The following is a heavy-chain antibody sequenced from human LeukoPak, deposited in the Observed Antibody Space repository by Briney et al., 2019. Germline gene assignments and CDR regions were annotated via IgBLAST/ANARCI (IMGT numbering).Heavy chain of an antibody. J-gene: IGHJ5*02. V-gene: IGHV3-21*01. CDR3: ARGSYGDYNWFDP. CDR2: ISSSSSYI. Sequence: GGSLRLSCAASGFTFSSYSMNWVRQAPGKGLEWVSSISSSSSYIYYADSVKGRFTISRDNAKNSLYLQMNSLRAEDTALYYCARGSYGDYNWFDPWGQGTLVTVSS. CDR1: GFTFSSYS. D-gene: IGHD4-17*01.